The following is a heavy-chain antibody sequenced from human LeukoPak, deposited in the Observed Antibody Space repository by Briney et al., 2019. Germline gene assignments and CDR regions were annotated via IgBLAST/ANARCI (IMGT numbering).Heavy chain of an antibody. V-gene: IGHV1-18*01. D-gene: IGHD1-26*01. CDR1: GYTFTSYG. CDR2: ISAYNGNT. Sequence: GASVKVSCKASGYTFTSYGISWVRQAPGQGLEWMGWISAYNGNTNYAQKLQGRVTMTADTSTGTAYMELRSLRSDDTAVYYCARDLDEVGATGYWGQGTLVTVSS. CDR3: ARDLDEVGATGY. J-gene: IGHJ4*02.